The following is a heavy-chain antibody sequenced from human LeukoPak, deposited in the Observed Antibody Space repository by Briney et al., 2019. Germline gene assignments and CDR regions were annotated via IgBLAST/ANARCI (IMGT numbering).Heavy chain of an antibody. V-gene: IGHV4-39*01. CDR1: GGSISSSSYY. Sequence: SETLSLTCTVSGGSISSSSYYWGWIRQPPGKGLEWIGSIYYSGSTYYNPSLKSRVTISVDTSKNQFSLKLSSVTAADTAVYYCARYSGYISALDYWGQGTLVTVSS. J-gene: IGHJ4*02. D-gene: IGHD5-12*01. CDR3: ARYSGYISALDY. CDR2: IYYSGST.